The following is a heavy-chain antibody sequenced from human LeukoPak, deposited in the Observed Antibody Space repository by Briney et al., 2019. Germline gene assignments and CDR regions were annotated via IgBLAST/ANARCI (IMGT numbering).Heavy chain of an antibody. V-gene: IGHV4-4*07. CDR2: LYNNGST. Sequence: SETLSLTCTVSGGSIRSFYWSWIRQPAGKGLEWIGRLYNNGSTNYNPSLKSRVTMSVDTSKNQFSLRLSSVTAADTAVYYCARDGFYDSSGYYYNWVFDYWGQGTLVTVSS. CDR3: ARDGFYDSSGYYYNWVFDY. CDR1: GGSIRSFY. J-gene: IGHJ4*02. D-gene: IGHD3-22*01.